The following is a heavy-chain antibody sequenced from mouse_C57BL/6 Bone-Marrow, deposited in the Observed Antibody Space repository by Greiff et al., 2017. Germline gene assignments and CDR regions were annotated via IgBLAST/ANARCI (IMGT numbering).Heavy chain of an antibody. D-gene: IGHD1-1*01. CDR1: GYTFTSYW. V-gene: IGHV1-50*01. J-gene: IGHJ4*01. Sequence: VQLQQPGAELVKPGASVKLSCKASGYTFTSYWMQWVKQRPGQGLEWIGEIDPSDSYTNYNQKFKGKATLTVDTSSSTAYMQLSSLTSEDSAVYYCARGVCKLLPLAMYGGGQVASVSV. CDR2: IDPSDSYT. CDR3: ARGVCKLLPLAMYG.